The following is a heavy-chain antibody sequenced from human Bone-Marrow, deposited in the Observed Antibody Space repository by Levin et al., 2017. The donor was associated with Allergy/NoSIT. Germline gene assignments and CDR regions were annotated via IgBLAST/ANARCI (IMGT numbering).Heavy chain of an antibody. J-gene: IGHJ3*02. CDR3: ARDYLRISWGWGAFDI. D-gene: IGHD3-16*01. Sequence: PSETLSLTCTVSGGSISSGGYYWSWIRQHPGKGLEWIGYIYYSGSTYYNPSLKSRVTISVDTSKNQFSLKLSSVTAADTAVYYCARDYLRISWGWGAFDIWGQGTMVTVSS. V-gene: IGHV4-31*03. CDR1: GGSISSGGYY. CDR2: IYYSGST.